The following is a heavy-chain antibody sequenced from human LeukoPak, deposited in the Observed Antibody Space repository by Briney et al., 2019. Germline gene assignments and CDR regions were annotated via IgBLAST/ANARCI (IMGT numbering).Heavy chain of an antibody. CDR1: GFTFSSYG. CDR2: IWYDGSNK. J-gene: IGHJ3*02. D-gene: IGHD2-15*01. V-gene: IGHV3-33*01. CDR3: ARDRSDVVVAATDAFDI. Sequence: GGSLRLSCAASGFTFSSYGMHWVRQAPGKGLEWVAVIWYDGSNKYYADSVKGRFTISRDNSKNTLYLQMNSLRAEDTAVYYCARDRSDVVVAATDAFDIWGQGTMVTVSS.